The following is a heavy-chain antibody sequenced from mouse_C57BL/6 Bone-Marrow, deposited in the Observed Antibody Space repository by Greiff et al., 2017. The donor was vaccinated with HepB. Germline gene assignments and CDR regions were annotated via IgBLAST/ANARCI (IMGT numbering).Heavy chain of an antibody. CDR3: ARHIYDGYSQGAMDY. D-gene: IGHD2-3*01. J-gene: IGHJ4*01. CDR1: GFTFSDYY. V-gene: IGHV5-12*01. CDR2: ISNGGGST. Sequence: DVMLVESGGGLVQPGGSLKLSCAASGFTFSDYYMYWVRQTPEKRLEWVAYISNGGGSTYYPDTVKGRFTISRDNAKNTLYLQMSRLKSEDTAMYYCARHIYDGYSQGAMDYWGQGTSVTVSS.